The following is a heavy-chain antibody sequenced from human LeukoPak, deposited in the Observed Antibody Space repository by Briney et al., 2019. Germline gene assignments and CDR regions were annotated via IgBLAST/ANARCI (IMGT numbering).Heavy chain of an antibody. CDR1: GGSISSGGYS. V-gene: IGHV4-30-4*07. J-gene: IGHJ5*02. D-gene: IGHD4-17*01. CDR2: IYYSGST. Sequence: PSQTLSLTCAVSGGSISSGGYSWSWIRQPPGKGLEWIGYIYYSGSTYYNPSLKSRVTISVDTSKNQFSLKLSSVTAADTAVYYCARGYYGDYVWFDPWGQGTLVTVSS. CDR3: ARGYYGDYVWFDP.